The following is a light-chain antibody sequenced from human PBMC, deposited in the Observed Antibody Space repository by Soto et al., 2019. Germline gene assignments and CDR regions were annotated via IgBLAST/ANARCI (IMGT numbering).Light chain of an antibody. Sequence: DIQMTQSPSTRCAPVGDTVTVTCRASQSVSGWLAWYQQKPGEAPKLLIYDASALPRGVPSRFSGSGSGTKFTLTIASLQPDDFATYYCQQYETFSGTFGPGTKVDIK. J-gene: IGKJ1*01. CDR1: QSVSGW. CDR3: QQYETFSGT. V-gene: IGKV1-5*01. CDR2: DAS.